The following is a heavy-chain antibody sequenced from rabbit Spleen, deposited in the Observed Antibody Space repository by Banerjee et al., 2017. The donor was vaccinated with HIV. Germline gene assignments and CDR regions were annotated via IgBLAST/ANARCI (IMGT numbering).Heavy chain of an antibody. CDR2: IYAGSSGST. CDR1: GFSFSSSYY. V-gene: IGHV1S40*01. J-gene: IGHJ6*01. CDR3: ARDLAGYAGYGYAPYGMDL. D-gene: IGHD6-1*01. Sequence: QSLEESGGDLVKPGASLTLTCTASGFSFSSSYYMCWVRQAPGKGLEWIACIYAGSSGSTYYASWAKGRFTISKTSSTTVTLQMTSLTAADTATYFCARDLAGYAGYGYAPYGMDLWGPGTLVTVS.